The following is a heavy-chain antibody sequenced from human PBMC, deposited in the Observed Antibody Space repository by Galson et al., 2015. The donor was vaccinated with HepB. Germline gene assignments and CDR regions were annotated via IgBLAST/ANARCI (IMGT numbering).Heavy chain of an antibody. CDR3: AGDYSNYGVVDP. CDR2: INPNSGGT. V-gene: IGHV1-2*02. CDR1: GYTFTGYY. D-gene: IGHD4-11*01. J-gene: IGHJ5*02. Sequence: SVKVSCKASGYTFTGYYMHWVRQAPGQGLEWMGWINPNSGGTNYAQKFQGRVTMTRDTSISTAYMELSRLRSDDTAVYYCAGDYSNYGVVDPWGQGTLVTVSS.